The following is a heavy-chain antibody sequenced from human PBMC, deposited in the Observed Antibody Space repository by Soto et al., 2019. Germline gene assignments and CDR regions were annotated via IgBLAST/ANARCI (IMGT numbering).Heavy chain of an antibody. Sequence: QVQLVQSGAEVKKPGASVKVSCKASGYTLSSYGIIWVRQAPGQGLEWMGWTSGYNGDTHYAQKFQGRVTMTTDTSTSTVYMELRSLRPDDTAVYYSARYWDATVTRDDDRFDYWGQGTLVTVSS. J-gene: IGHJ4*02. V-gene: IGHV1-18*01. CDR1: GYTLSSYG. CDR2: TSGYNGDT. D-gene: IGHD4-17*01. CDR3: ARYWDATVTRDDDRFDY.